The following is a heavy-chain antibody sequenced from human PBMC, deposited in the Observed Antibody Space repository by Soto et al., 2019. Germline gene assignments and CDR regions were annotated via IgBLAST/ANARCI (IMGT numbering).Heavy chain of an antibody. CDR1: GGSISSGGYY. CDR3: ARGPNDFSSGYYSYYYYGMDV. D-gene: IGHD3-3*01. J-gene: IGHJ6*02. V-gene: IGHV4-31*03. CDR2: IYYSGST. Sequence: QVQLQESGPGLVKPSQTLSLTCTVSGGSISSGGYYWSWIRQHPGKGLEWIGYIYYSGSTYYNPSLKSRVTISVDTSKNQFSLKLSSVTAADTAVYYCARGPNDFSSGYYSYYYYGMDVWGQGTTVTVSS.